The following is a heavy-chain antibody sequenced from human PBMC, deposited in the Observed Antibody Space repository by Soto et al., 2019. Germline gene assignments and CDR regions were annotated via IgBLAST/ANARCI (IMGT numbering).Heavy chain of an antibody. J-gene: IGHJ4*02. V-gene: IGHV4-4*07. Sequence: PSETLSLTCTVSGGSINTFYWSWVRQPAGKGLEWIGRIFSSGSTSFNPSLEGRVAMSVDTSKNHVSLNLSSVTAADMAVYYCAREGSYSAYNFAHGIQLWSFDFWGEGALVTVSS. D-gene: IGHD5-12*01. CDR1: GGSINTFY. CDR2: IFSSGST. CDR3: AREGSYSAYNFAHGIQLWSFDF.